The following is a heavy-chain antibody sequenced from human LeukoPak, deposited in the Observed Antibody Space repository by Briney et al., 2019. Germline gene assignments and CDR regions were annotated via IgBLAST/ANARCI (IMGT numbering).Heavy chain of an antibody. Sequence: SETLSLTCTVSGGSISSGDYYWSWIRQPPGKGLEWIGYIYYSGSTYYNPSLKSRVIISVDTSKNQFSLKLSSVTAADTAVYYCARDQGYRGGLDYWGQGTLVTVSS. CDR1: GGSISSGDYY. J-gene: IGHJ4*02. D-gene: IGHD5-18*01. V-gene: IGHV4-30-4*01. CDR2: IYYSGST. CDR3: ARDQGYRGGLDY.